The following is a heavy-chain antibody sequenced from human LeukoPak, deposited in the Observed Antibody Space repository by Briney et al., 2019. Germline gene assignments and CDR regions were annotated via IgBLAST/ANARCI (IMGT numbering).Heavy chain of an antibody. J-gene: IGHJ4*02. Sequence: SVKVSCKASGGTFSSYAISWVRQAPGQGLEWMGRIIPILGIANYAQKFQGRVTITADKSTSTAYMELSSLRSEDTAVYYCARDLGTVATDFDYWGQGTLVTVSS. CDR2: IIPILGIA. V-gene: IGHV1-69*04. D-gene: IGHD4-23*01. CDR1: GGTFSSYA. CDR3: ARDLGTVATDFDY.